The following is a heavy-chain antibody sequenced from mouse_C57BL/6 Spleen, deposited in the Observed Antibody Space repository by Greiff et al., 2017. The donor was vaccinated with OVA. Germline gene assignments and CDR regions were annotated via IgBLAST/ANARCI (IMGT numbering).Heavy chain of an antibody. D-gene: IGHD1-1*01. Sequence: EVQLQQSGPELVKPGASVKISCKASGYTFTDYYMNWVKQSHGQSLEWIGDINPNNGGTSYNQKFKGKATLTVDKSSSTAYMELRSLTSEDSAVYYCARQADYGSSYCFDYWGQGTTLTVSS. CDR3: ARQADYGSSYCFDY. J-gene: IGHJ2*01. V-gene: IGHV1-26*01. CDR2: INPNNGGT. CDR1: GYTFTDYY.